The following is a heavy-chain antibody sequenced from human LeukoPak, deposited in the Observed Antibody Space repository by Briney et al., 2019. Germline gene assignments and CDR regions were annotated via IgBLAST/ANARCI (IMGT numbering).Heavy chain of an antibody. CDR1: GFTFSSYA. Sequence: GGSLRLSCAASGFTFSSYAMSWVRQAPGKGLEWVSAISGSGGSTYYADSVKGRFTISRDNSKNTLYLQMNSLRAEDTAVYYCAKALRPYYYDSSGYYPSGYWGQGTLVTVSS. D-gene: IGHD3-22*01. V-gene: IGHV3-23*01. CDR3: AKALRPYYYDSSGYYPSGY. CDR2: ISGSGGST. J-gene: IGHJ4*02.